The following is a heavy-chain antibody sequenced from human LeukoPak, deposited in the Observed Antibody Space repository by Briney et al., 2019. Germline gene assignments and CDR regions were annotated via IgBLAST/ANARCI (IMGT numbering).Heavy chain of an antibody. J-gene: IGHJ4*02. V-gene: IGHV3-23*01. D-gene: IGHD3-10*01. CDR3: AKTMVRGVIITNFDY. Sequence: GGSLRLSCAASGFTFSSYAMSWVRQAPGKGLEWDSVISGSGGSTYYADSVKGRFTISRDNSKNTLYLQMNSLRAEDTAVYYCAKTMVRGVIITNFDYWGQGTLVTVSS. CDR1: GFTFSSYA. CDR2: ISGSGGST.